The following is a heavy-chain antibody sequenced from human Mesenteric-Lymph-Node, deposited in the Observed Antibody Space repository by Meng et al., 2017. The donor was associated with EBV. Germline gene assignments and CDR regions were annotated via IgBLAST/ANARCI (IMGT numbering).Heavy chain of an antibody. J-gene: IGHJ4*02. CDR3: ASPGYSYGLDY. CDR2: INPSSGGT. CDR1: GYTFTDYY. V-gene: IGHV1-2*06. D-gene: IGHD5-18*01. Sequence: QVQLGESGAEVKKPGDSVKFSCKASGYTFTDYYMRWVRQAPGQGLEWMGRINPSSGGTNYAQKFQGRVTMTRDTSISTAYIELNSLRSDDTAVYYCASPGYSYGLDYWGQGTLVTVSS.